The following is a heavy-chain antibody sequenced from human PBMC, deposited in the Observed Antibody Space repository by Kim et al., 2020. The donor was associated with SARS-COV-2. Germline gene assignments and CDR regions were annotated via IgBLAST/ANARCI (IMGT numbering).Heavy chain of an antibody. Sequence: GGSLRLSCAASGFTFSSYAMSWVRQAPGKGLEWVSAISGSGGSTYYADSVKGRFTISRDNSKNTLYLQMNSLRAEDTAVYYCAKLGYCSGGSCFTYSAFDIWGQGTMVTVSS. CDR3: AKLGYCSGGSCFTYSAFDI. D-gene: IGHD2-15*01. J-gene: IGHJ3*02. CDR1: GFTFSSYA. CDR2: ISGSGGST. V-gene: IGHV3-23*01.